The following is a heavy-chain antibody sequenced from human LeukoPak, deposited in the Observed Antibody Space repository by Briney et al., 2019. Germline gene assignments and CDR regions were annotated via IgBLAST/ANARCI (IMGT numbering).Heavy chain of an antibody. Sequence: SETLSLTCAVYGGSFGGYFWTWIRQPPGKGLEWIGEINDSGTTNYNPSLKSRVTISLDRSKNQFSLKLSSVTAADTAVYYCARSDYYDSSVYFDYWGQGTLVTVSS. D-gene: IGHD3-22*01. V-gene: IGHV4-34*01. CDR3: ARSDYYDSSVYFDY. J-gene: IGHJ4*02. CDR1: GGSFGGYF. CDR2: INDSGTT.